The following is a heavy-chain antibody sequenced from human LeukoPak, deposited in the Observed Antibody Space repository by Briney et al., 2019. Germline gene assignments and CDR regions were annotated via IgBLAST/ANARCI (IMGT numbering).Heavy chain of an antibody. J-gene: IGHJ4*02. CDR1: GFIFSSYG. CDR2: IWFDASNK. CDR3: ARDIGSLVRGIRLDY. D-gene: IGHD3-10*01. Sequence: QPGRSLRLSCAASGFIFSSYGIHWVRQAPGKGLEWVAVIWFDASNKYYADSVKGRFTISRDNSKNTLYLQMNSLRAEDTAVYYCARDIGSLVRGIRLDYWGQGTLVTVSS. V-gene: IGHV3-33*01.